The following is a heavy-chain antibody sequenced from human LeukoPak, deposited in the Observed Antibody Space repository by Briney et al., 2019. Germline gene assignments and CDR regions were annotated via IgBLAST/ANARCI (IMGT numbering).Heavy chain of an antibody. CDR2: IYYSGST. CDR1: GGSISSSSYY. Sequence: PSETLSLTCTVSGGSISSSSYYWGWIRQPPGKGLEWIGSIYYSGSTYYNPSLKSRVTISVDTSKNQFSLKLSSVTAADTAVYYCASFGYSSSEKDYWGQGTLVTVSS. V-gene: IGHV4-39*07. CDR3: ASFGYSSSEKDY. J-gene: IGHJ4*02. D-gene: IGHD6-13*01.